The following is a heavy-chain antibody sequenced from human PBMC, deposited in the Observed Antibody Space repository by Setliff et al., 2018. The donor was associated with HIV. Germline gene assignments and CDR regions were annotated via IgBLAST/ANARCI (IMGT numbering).Heavy chain of an antibody. D-gene: IGHD3-10*01. J-gene: IGHJ6*02. CDR1: GYSFTSYG. Sequence: ASVKVSCKASGYSFTSYGIGWVRQAPGQGLEWIGWISPYNRITNYAPKFRDRVTMTTETSTNTAYLEVRSLSSDDTAVYYCARGRNYNSGMDVWGQGTTVTVSS. V-gene: IGHV1-18*01. CDR2: ISPYNRIT. CDR3: ARGRNYNSGMDV.